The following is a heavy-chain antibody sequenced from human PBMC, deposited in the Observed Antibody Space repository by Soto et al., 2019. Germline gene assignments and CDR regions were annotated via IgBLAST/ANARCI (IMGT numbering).Heavy chain of an antibody. D-gene: IGHD4-17*01. CDR3: ARAMTTVTTYWFDP. J-gene: IGHJ5*02. V-gene: IGHV1-3*01. CDR2: INAGNGNT. CDR1: GYTFASYA. Sequence: GASVEVSCEASGYTFASYAMRWVRQAPGQRIEWMGWINAGNGNTKYSQKFQGRVTITRDTSASTAYMELSSLRSEDTAVYYCARAMTTVTTYWFDPWGQGTLVTVSS.